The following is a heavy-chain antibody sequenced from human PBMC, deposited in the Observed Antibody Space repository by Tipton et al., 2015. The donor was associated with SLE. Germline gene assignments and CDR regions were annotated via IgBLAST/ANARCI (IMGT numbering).Heavy chain of an antibody. CDR3: ATYNSYFDY. CDR2: IYYSGST. J-gene: IGHJ4*02. Sequence: TLSLTCTVSGGSISTSNYYWGWIRQPPGKGLEWIGTIYYSGSTYYNPSLKSRVTISVDTSKNQFSLKLSSVTAADTAVYYCATYNSYFDYWGQGTLVTVSS. CDR1: GGSISTSNYY. V-gene: IGHV4-39*07. D-gene: IGHD1-1*01.